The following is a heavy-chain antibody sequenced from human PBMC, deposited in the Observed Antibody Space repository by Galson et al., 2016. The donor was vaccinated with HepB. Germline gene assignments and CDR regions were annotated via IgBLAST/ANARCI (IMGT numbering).Heavy chain of an antibody. D-gene: IGHD5-24*01. V-gene: IGHV3-74*01. J-gene: IGHJ4*02. CDR2: IRGNGGAP. CDR3: ARDHGGYNSMDY. Sequence: YLRLSCAASGFTFSSYWMHWVRQAPGKGLVWVSRIRGNGGAPSYADSVRGRFTISRDNAKNTLYLQMNSLRVEDTAVYYCARDHGGYNSMDYWGQGTLVTVSS. CDR1: GFTFSSYW.